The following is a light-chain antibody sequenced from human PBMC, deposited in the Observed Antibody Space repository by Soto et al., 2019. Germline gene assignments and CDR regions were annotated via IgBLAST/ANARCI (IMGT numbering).Light chain of an antibody. Sequence: EIVMTQSPATLSLSPGERATLSRKASQSVSIKLAWYQQKPGQAPRLLIYDTSTRATGIPARFSGSGSGTEFTLTISSLQSEDFAVYYCQQYNNWPPITFGQGTRLEIK. CDR3: QQYNNWPPIT. J-gene: IGKJ5*01. V-gene: IGKV3-15*01. CDR1: QSVSIK. CDR2: DTS.